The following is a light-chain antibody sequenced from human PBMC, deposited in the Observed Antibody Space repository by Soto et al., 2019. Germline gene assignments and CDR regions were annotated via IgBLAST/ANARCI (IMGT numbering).Light chain of an antibody. CDR3: QQYNNWPPIT. Sequence: EIILTQSPGTLSLSPWERATLSCMATQSITSYLAWYQQKPGQAPRLLIYGASIRATGIPARFSGGGSGTEFTLSISSLQSEDSAVYYCQQYNNWPPITFGQGTRLEI. CDR1: QSITSY. V-gene: IGKV3D-15*01. J-gene: IGKJ5*01. CDR2: GAS.